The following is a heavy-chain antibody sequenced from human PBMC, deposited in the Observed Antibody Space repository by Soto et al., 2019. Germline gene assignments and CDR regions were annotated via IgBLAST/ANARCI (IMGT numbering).Heavy chain of an antibody. J-gene: IGHJ6*02. D-gene: IGHD2-21*02. CDR3: ARRGKFQHLVVVTATPGGMDV. Sequence: SETLSLTCAVYGGSFSGYYWSWIRQPPGKGLEWIGEINHSGSTNYNPSLKSRVTISVDTSKNQFSLKLSSVTAADTAVYYCARRGKFQHLVVVTATPGGMDVWGQGTKVTVYS. CDR2: INHSGST. V-gene: IGHV4-34*01. CDR1: GGSFSGYY.